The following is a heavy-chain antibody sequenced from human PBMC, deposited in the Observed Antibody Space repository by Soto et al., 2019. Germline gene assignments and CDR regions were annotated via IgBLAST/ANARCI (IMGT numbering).Heavy chain of an antibody. Sequence: PETLSLTCAVYGGSFSGYYWSWIRQPPGKGLEWIGEINHSGSTNYNPSLKSRVTISVDTSKNQFSLKLSSVTAADTAVYYCARGYGDTDYWGQGTLVTVSS. D-gene: IGHD4-17*01. CDR3: ARGYGDTDY. CDR1: GGSFSGYY. V-gene: IGHV4-34*01. J-gene: IGHJ4*02. CDR2: INHSGST.